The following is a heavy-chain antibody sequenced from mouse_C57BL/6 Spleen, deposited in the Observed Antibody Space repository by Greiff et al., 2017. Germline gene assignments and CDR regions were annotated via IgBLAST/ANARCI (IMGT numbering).Heavy chain of an antibody. CDR3: ARRNYGSPYAMDY. D-gene: IGHD1-1*01. V-gene: IGHV1-47*01. CDR1: GYTFTTYP. J-gene: IGHJ4*01. Sequence: VKLMESGAELVKPGASVKMSCKASGYTFTTYPIEWMKQNHGKSLEWIGNFHPYNDDTKYNEKFKGKATLTVEKSSSTVYLELSRLTSDDSAVYYCARRNYGSPYAMDYWGQGTSVTVSS. CDR2: FHPYNDDT.